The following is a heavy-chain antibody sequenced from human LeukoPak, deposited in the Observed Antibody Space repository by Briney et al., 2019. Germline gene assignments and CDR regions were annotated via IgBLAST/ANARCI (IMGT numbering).Heavy chain of an antibody. J-gene: IGHJ4*02. CDR2: ISYDGSNK. CDR1: GFTFSNYD. Sequence: PGGSLRLSCAASGFTFSNYDMHWVRQAAGKGLEWVAVISYDGSNKYYADSVKGRFTISRDNSKNTVYLQMNSLRAEDTAVYYCAKDREGTTFDTWGQGTLVTVSS. V-gene: IGHV3-30*18. CDR3: AKDREGTTFDT. D-gene: IGHD1-7*01.